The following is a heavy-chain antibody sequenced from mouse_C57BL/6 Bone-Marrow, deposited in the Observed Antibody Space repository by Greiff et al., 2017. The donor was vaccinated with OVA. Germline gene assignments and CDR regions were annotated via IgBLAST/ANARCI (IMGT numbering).Heavy chain of an antibody. J-gene: IGHJ2*01. CDR3: ARRSRFDY. CDR1: GFTFSDYG. V-gene: IGHV5-17*01. CDR2: ISSGSSTI. Sequence: EVKLVESGGGLVKPGGSLKLSCAASGFTFSDYGMHWVRQAPEKGLEWVAYISSGSSTIYYADTVTGRFTISRDNAKNTLFLQMTSLRSEDTAMYYCARRSRFDYWGQGTTRTVSS.